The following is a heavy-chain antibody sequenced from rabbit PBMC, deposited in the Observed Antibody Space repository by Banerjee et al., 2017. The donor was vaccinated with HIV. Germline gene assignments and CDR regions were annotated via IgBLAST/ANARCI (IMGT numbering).Heavy chain of an antibody. CDR2: IYAGSSVIT. CDR1: GFSFSSSYF. D-gene: IGHD1-1*01. J-gene: IGHJ4*01. V-gene: IGHV1S40*01. Sequence: QSLEESGGDLVQPEGSLTLTCTASGFSFSSSYFMCWVRQAPGKGLEWIACIYAGSSVITDYASWAKGRFTISKTSSTTVTLQMTSLTAADTATYFCARDFDSSGGYVFDLWGPGTLVTV. CDR3: ARDFDSSGGYVFDL.